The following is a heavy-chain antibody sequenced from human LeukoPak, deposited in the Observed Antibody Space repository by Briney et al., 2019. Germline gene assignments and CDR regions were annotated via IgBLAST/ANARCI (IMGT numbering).Heavy chain of an antibody. CDR3: AKSIAARPHYYYYYMDV. CDR2: IIPIFGTA. D-gene: IGHD6-6*01. Sequence: SVKVSCKASGGTFSSYAISWVRQAPGQGLEWMGGIIPIFGTANYAQKFQGRVTITADKSTSTAYMELSSLRSEDTAVYYCAKSIAARPHYYYYYMDVWGKGTTVTVSS. CDR1: GGTFSSYA. J-gene: IGHJ6*03. V-gene: IGHV1-69*06.